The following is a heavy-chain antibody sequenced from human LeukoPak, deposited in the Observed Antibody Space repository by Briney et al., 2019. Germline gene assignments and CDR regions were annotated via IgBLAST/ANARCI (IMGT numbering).Heavy chain of an antibody. J-gene: IGHJ4*02. CDR1: GYTFTSYG. CDR2: IIPIFGTA. Sequence: SVKVSCKASGYTFTSYGISWVRQAPGQGLEWMGRIIPIFGTANYAQKFQGRVTSTTDESSSTAYMELSSLRSEDTAVYYCARGLWLVLSFDYWGQGTLVTVSS. D-gene: IGHD6-19*01. V-gene: IGHV1-69*05. CDR3: ARGLWLVLSFDY.